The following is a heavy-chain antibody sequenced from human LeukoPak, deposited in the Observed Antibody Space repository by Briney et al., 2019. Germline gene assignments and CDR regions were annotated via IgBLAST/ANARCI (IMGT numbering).Heavy chain of an antibody. Sequence: AASVKVSCKASGYIFTGYYMHWVRQAPGQGLEWMGRINPNSGSTNYAQKFQGRVTMTRDTPISTAYMELSRLRSDDMAVYYCAKDRGGGYDSDYWGQGTLVTVSS. CDR3: AKDRGGGYDSDY. V-gene: IGHV1-2*06. CDR2: INPNSGST. CDR1: GYIFTGYY. J-gene: IGHJ4*02. D-gene: IGHD5-12*01.